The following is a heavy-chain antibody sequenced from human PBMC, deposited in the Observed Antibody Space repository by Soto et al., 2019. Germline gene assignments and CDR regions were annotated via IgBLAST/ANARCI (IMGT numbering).Heavy chain of an antibody. Sequence: EVQLLESGGGLVQPGGSLRVSCAASGFTFSSYAMNWVRQAPGKGLEWVSAISGSGGSTYYADSVKGRFTISRDNSENTLSLQMYSLRGDDTATYYCAPLSPSGAGYYTMDVWGQGTTVTVSS. CDR2: ISGSGGST. CDR3: APLSPSGAGYYTMDV. D-gene: IGHD6-6*01. V-gene: IGHV3-23*01. J-gene: IGHJ6*02. CDR1: GFTFSSYA.